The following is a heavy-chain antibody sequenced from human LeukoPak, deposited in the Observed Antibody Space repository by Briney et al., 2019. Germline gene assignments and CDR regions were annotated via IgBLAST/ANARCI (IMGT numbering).Heavy chain of an antibody. CDR3: AREWSSSSFDY. J-gene: IGHJ4*02. Sequence: SETLSLTCAVSGRSISSSNWWSRARSPPGKGLEWIGEINHSGSNNYNPSLKSRVTISVDTSKNQFSLKLSAVTAADTAVYYCAREWSSSSFDYWGQGTLVTVSS. V-gene: IGHV4-4*02. CDR2: INHSGSN. D-gene: IGHD6-6*01. CDR1: GRSISSSNW.